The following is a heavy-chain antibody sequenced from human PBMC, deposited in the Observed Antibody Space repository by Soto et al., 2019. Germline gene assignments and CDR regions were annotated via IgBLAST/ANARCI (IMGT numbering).Heavy chain of an antibody. Sequence: GGSLRLSCAASGFTVSTYGMSWVRQAPGKGLEWVSGMSGSGGSTYYADSVKGRFTISRDNSKNTLYLQMNSLRAEDTAVYYCMNLYSYGSGSYYKWGQGTLVTVSS. CDR2: MSGSGGST. V-gene: IGHV3-23*01. D-gene: IGHD3-10*01. CDR1: GFTVSTYG. J-gene: IGHJ4*02. CDR3: MNLYSYGSGSYYK.